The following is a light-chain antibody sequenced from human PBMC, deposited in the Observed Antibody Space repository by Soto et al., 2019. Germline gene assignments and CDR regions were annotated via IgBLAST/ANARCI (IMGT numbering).Light chain of an antibody. CDR1: RNINSY. CDR2: AAS. Sequence: DVQLTQSPSSLSASVGDSVTITCRASRNINSYLNWYQQKAGQAPRLLIYAASGLPSGVPSRFSGSGSGTDFSLTIARLEPDDVATYFCQQTFGPPRTFGQGTKVDIK. J-gene: IGKJ2*01. CDR3: QQTFGPPRT. V-gene: IGKV1-39*01.